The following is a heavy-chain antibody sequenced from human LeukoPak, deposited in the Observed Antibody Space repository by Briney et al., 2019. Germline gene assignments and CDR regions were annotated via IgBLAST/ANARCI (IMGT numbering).Heavy chain of an antibody. CDR1: GGSISSSSYY. V-gene: IGHV4-39*01. Sequence: SETLSLTCSVSGGSISSSSYYWGWIRQPPGKGLEWIGSIYCSGSTYYNPSLKSRVTISVDTSKNQFSLKLSSVPAADTAVYYCARHRDYYGSGSYLNWFDPWGQGTLVTVSS. D-gene: IGHD3-10*01. J-gene: IGHJ5*02. CDR2: IYCSGST. CDR3: ARHRDYYGSGSYLNWFDP.